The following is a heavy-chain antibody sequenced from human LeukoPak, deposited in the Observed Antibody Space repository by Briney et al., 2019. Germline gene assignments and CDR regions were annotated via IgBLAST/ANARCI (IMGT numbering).Heavy chain of an antibody. CDR3: AKNWGSLDY. V-gene: IGHV3-23*01. J-gene: IGHJ4*02. CDR2: ITAGGTTT. D-gene: IGHD7-27*01. CDR1: GFTFSIYA. Sequence: PGGSLRLSCAASGFTFSIYAMSWVRQSPGKGLEWVSSITAGGTTTYYEDSVKGRFTISRDNAKNSLYLQMNSLRAEDTAVYYCAKNWGSLDYWGPGTLVTVSS.